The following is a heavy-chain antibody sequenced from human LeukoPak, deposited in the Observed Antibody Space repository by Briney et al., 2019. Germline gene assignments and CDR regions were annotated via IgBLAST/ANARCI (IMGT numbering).Heavy chain of an antibody. CDR3: ARDGYYGSGSETGDV. J-gene: IGHJ6*04. V-gene: IGHV3-66*01. D-gene: IGHD3-10*01. Sequence: GGSLRLSCAASGFTVSSNYVSWVRQAPGKGLEWVSVIYSGGSTYYADSVKGRFTISRDNSKNTLYLQMNSLRAEDTAVYYCARDGYYGSGSETGDVWGKATTVTISS. CDR2: IYSGGST. CDR1: GFTVSSNY.